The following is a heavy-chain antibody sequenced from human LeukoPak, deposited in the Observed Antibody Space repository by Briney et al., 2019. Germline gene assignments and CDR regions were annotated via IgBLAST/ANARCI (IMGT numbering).Heavy chain of an antibody. Sequence: SETLSLTCAVYGGSFSGYYWSWIRQPPGKGLEWIGEINHSGSTNYNPSLKSRVTISVDTSKNQFSLKLSSVTAADTAVYYWARAMVRGVIRTMYYFDYWGQGTLVTVSS. V-gene: IGHV4-34*01. CDR2: INHSGST. CDR1: GGSFSGYY. J-gene: IGHJ4*02. D-gene: IGHD3-10*01. CDR3: ARAMVRGVIRTMYYFDY.